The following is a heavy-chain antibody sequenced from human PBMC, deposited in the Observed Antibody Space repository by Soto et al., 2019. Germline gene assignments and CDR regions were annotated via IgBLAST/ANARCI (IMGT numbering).Heavy chain of an antibody. CDR3: ARDGGGNNWGNFDY. CDR2: IIPIFGTA. J-gene: IGHJ4*02. Sequence: QVQLMQSGAEVKKPGSSVKVSCKASGGTFSSYAISWVRQAPGQGLEWMGGIIPIFGTANYAQKFQGRVTSTADESTSTAYMELSRLRSEDTAVYYCARDGGGNNWGNFDYWGQGTLVTVSS. V-gene: IGHV1-69*12. CDR1: GGTFSSYA. D-gene: IGHD1-1*01.